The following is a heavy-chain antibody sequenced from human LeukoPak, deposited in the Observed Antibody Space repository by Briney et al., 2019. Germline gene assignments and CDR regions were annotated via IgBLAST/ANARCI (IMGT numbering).Heavy chain of an antibody. J-gene: IGHJ4*02. V-gene: IGHV4-34*01. CDR3: ARTLYGGGDY. CDR1: GGSFSGYY. Sequence: PSETLSLTCAVYGGSFSGYYWSWIRQPPGKGLEWIGEINHSGSTNYNPSLKSRVTISVDTSKNQFSLKLSSVTAADTAVYYCARTLYGGGDYWGQGTLVTVSS. CDR2: INHSGST. D-gene: IGHD4-23*01.